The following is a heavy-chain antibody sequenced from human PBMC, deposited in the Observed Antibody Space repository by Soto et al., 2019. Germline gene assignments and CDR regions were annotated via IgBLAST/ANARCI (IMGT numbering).Heavy chain of an antibody. V-gene: IGHV1-18*01. Sequence: QVHLVQSGAEVKKPGASVKVSCKGSGYTFTSYGITWVRQAPGQGLEWMGWISAHNGNTDYAQKLQGRVTVTRDTPTSQAYMELRSLRSDDTAVYYCARGRYGDYWGQGALVTVSS. J-gene: IGHJ4*02. CDR3: ARGRYGDY. CDR2: ISAHNGNT. D-gene: IGHD1-1*01. CDR1: GYTFTSYG.